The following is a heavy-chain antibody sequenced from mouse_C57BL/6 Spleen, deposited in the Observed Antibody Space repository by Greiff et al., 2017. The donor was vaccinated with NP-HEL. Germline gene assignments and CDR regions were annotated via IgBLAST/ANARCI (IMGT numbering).Heavy chain of an antibody. CDR2: ISSGGDYI. D-gene: IGHD3-3*01. V-gene: IGHV5-9-1*02. Sequence: EVKLQESGEGLVKPGGSLKLSCAASGFTFSSYAMSWVRQTPEKRLEWVAYISSGGDYIYYADTVKGRFTISRDNARNTLYLQMSSLKSEDTAMYYCTREGTGDFDYWGQGTTLTVSS. CDR3: TREGTGDFDY. J-gene: IGHJ2*01. CDR1: GFTFSSYA.